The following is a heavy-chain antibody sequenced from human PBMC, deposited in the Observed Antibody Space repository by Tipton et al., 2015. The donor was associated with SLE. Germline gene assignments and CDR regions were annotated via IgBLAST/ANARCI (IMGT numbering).Heavy chain of an antibody. D-gene: IGHD6-13*01. J-gene: IGHJ3*01. V-gene: IGHV4-4*07. Sequence: LRLSCSVSGDTIRSYSWSWVRQPAGKGLEWVGRMYTSGSTDYNPPLKSRVTMSVDTSKKQISLKLSLVTAADTAVYYCASAAYSSPADGFDAWGQGTMVTVSS. CDR2: MYTSGST. CDR3: ASAAYSSPADGFDA. CDR1: GDTIRSYS.